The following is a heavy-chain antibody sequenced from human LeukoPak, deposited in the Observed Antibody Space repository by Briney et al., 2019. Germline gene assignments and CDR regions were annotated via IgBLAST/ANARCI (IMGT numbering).Heavy chain of an antibody. CDR1: GGSISSYY. CDR3: ARVRGYSSSWFDH. J-gene: IGHJ5*02. Sequence: SETLSLTCSVSGGSISSYYWSWIRQPPGKQLDWIGYYYHSGSINYNPSLSSRVTISIDTSKNQFSLRLTSVTAADTAVYFCARVRGYSSSWFDHWGQGTLVTVSS. CDR2: YYHSGSI. V-gene: IGHV4-59*01. D-gene: IGHD6-13*01.